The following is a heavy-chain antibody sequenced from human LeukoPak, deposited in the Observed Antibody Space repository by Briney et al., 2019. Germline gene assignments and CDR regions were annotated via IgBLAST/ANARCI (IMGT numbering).Heavy chain of an antibody. CDR1: GGSISTYY. D-gene: IGHD6-13*01. V-gene: IGHV4-59*08. J-gene: IGHJ4*02. CDR3: ARHAGTDSSSYYYFDH. CDR2: IYYSGST. Sequence: ASETLSLTCTVSGGSISTYYWSWIRQPPGKGLEWIGYIYYSGSTNYNPSLKSRVTISVDTSRNQFSLKLSSVTAADTAVYYCARHAGTDSSSYYYFDHWGQGTQVTVSS.